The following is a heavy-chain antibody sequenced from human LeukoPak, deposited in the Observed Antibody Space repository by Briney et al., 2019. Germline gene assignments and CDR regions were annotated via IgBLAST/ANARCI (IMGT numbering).Heavy chain of an antibody. CDR2: INHSGST. D-gene: IGHD3-22*01. CDR3: ARGYYYDSGGYRHGDVFDI. V-gene: IGHV4-34*01. Sequence: SETLSLTCAVYGGSFSGYYWSWIRQPPGKGLEWIGEINHSGSTNYNPSLKSRVTISVDTSKNQFSLKLSSVTAEDTAVYYCARGYYYDSGGYRHGDVFDIWGQGTMVTVSS. J-gene: IGHJ3*02. CDR1: GGSFSGYY.